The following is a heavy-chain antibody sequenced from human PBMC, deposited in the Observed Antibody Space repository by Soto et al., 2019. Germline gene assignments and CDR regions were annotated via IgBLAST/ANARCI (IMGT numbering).Heavy chain of an antibody. CDR1: GYTFTSYA. V-gene: IGHV1-3*01. Sequence: GASVKVSCKASGYTFTSYAMHWVRQAPGQRLEWMGWINAGNGNTKYSQKFQGRVTITRDTSASTAYTELSSLRSEDTAVYYCAREYCTNGVCYDWTFDYWGQGTLVTVSS. CDR2: INAGNGNT. D-gene: IGHD2-8*01. J-gene: IGHJ4*02. CDR3: AREYCTNGVCYDWTFDY.